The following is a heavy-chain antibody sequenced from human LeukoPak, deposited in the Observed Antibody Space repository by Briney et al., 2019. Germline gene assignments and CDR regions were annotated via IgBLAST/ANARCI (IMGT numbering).Heavy chain of an antibody. D-gene: IGHD6-13*01. Sequence: SETLSLTCTVSGGSISSHYWSWIRQPPGKGLEWIGYIYYSGSTNYNPSLKSRVTISVDTSKNQFSLKLSPVTAADTAVYYCARGHSWSDAFDIWGQGTMVTVSS. CDR3: ARGHSWSDAFDI. J-gene: IGHJ3*02. CDR2: IYYSGST. CDR1: GGSISSHY. V-gene: IGHV4-59*11.